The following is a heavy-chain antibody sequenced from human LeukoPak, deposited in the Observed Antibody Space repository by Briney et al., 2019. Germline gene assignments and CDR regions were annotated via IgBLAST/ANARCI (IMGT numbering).Heavy chain of an antibody. CDR1: GFTFSTYA. V-gene: IGHV3-30*18. Sequence: GGSLRLSCAASGFTFSTYAMHWVRQAPGKGLEWVAIISYDGGRTSYADSVKGRFTISRDNSKNTLYLQMSSLRTEDTAVYYCAKIEGSSSYYFDYWGQGTLVTVSS. CDR3: AKIEGSSSYYFDY. J-gene: IGHJ4*02. CDR2: ISYDGGRT. D-gene: IGHD6-6*01.